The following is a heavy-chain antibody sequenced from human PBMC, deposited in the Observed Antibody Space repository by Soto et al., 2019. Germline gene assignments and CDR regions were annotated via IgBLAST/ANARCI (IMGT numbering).Heavy chain of an antibody. V-gene: IGHV3-13*01. CDR3: ARGAMVRGVIILDY. CDR1: GFTFSSYD. Sequence: ESGGGLVQPGGSLRLSCAASGFTFSSYDMHWVRQATGKGLEWVSAIGTAGDTYYPGSVKGRFTISRENAKNSLYLQMNSLRAGDTAVYYCARGAMVRGVIILDYWGQGTLVTVSS. D-gene: IGHD3-10*01. CDR2: IGTAGDT. J-gene: IGHJ4*02.